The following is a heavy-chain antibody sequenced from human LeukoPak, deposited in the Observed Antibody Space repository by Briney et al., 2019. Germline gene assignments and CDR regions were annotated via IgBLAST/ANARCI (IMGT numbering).Heavy chain of an antibody. Sequence: GESLKISCKGSGYSFTNYWIGWVRQMPGKGLEWMGIIYPGDSNTRYSPSFQGQVTISADMSINTAYLQWSSLKASDTAMYYCARQVYCGGGSCYGHYYFDFWGQGTLVTVSS. D-gene: IGHD2-15*01. V-gene: IGHV5-51*01. CDR3: ARQVYCGGGSCYGHYYFDF. J-gene: IGHJ4*02. CDR2: IYPGDSNT. CDR1: GYSFTNYW.